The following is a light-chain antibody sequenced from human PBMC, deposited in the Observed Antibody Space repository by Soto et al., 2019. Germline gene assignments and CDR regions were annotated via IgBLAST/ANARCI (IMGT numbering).Light chain of an antibody. V-gene: IGKV3-15*01. Sequence: DIVMTQSPATLSMSPGERATLSCRASQTINNNLAWNQQKPGQAPRLLIYGASTRATGIPDRFSGSGSGPEFTLTISSLQSEDFEVYYCQQYDKWPWTFGQGTKVEIK. CDR2: GAS. CDR1: QTINNN. CDR3: QQYDKWPWT. J-gene: IGKJ1*01.